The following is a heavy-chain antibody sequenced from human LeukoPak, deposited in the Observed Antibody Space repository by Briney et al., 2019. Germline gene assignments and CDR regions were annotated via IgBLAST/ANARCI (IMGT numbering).Heavy chain of an antibody. CDR3: ARERWGRLDY. Sequence: GGSLRLSCAASGFTFSSYEMNWVRQAPGKGLERVSYISSSGSTIYYADSVKGRFTISRDNAKNSLYLQMNSLRAEDTAVYYCARERWGRLDYWGQGTLVTVSS. V-gene: IGHV3-48*03. CDR1: GFTFSSYE. CDR2: ISSSGSTI. J-gene: IGHJ4*02. D-gene: IGHD4-23*01.